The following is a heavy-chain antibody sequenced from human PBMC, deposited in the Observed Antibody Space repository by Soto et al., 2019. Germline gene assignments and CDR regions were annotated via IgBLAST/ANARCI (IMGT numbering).Heavy chain of an antibody. CDR2: ISYDGSNK. V-gene: IGHV3-30-3*01. Sequence: PGGSLRLSCAASGFTFSSYAMHWVRQAPGKGLEWVAVISYDGSNKYYADSVKGRFTISRDNSKNTLYLQMNSLRAEDTAVYYCARVVRSSSVYYYGMDVWGQGTTVTVSS. CDR3: ARVVRSSSVYYYGMDV. D-gene: IGHD6-6*01. J-gene: IGHJ6*02. CDR1: GFTFSSYA.